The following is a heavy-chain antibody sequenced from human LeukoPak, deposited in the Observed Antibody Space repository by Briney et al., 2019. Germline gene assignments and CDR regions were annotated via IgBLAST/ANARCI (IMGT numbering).Heavy chain of an antibody. Sequence: SQTLSLTCTVSGGSISSGDYYWSWIRQPPGKGLEWIGYIYYSGSTYYNPSLKSHVTISVDTSKNQFSLKLSSVTAADTAVYYCARSNINGYSSSWYYAYWFDPWGQGTLVTVSS. V-gene: IGHV4-30-4*08. CDR3: ARSNINGYSSSWYYAYWFDP. CDR2: IYYSGST. J-gene: IGHJ5*02. CDR1: GGSISSGDYY. D-gene: IGHD6-13*01.